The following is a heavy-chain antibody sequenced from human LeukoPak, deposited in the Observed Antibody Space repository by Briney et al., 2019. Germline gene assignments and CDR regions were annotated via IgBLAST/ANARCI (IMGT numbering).Heavy chain of an antibody. CDR1: GYTFTSYD. CDR2: MNPNSGNT. CDR3: ARGVGWGSSSWFPGRTRYYYYYMDV. D-gene: IGHD6-13*01. Sequence: ASVKVSFKASGYTFTSYDINWVRQATGQGLEWMGWMNPNSGNTGYAQKFQGRVTMTRNTSISTAYMELSSLRSEDTAVYCCARGVGWGSSSWFPGRTRYYYYYMDVWGKGTTVTVSS. J-gene: IGHJ6*03. V-gene: IGHV1-8*01.